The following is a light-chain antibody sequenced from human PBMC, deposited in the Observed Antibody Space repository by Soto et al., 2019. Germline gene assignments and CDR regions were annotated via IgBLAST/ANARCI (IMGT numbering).Light chain of an antibody. CDR2: DAS. Sequence: DIQMTQSPSSLSASVGDRVTITCQASQDINNYINWYQQKPGKATKLLIYDASNLETGVPSRFSGSGSGTDFTFTISSLQPADTATYSCQQYENLPYTFGQGTKLEIK. V-gene: IGKV1-33*01. CDR3: QQYENLPYT. J-gene: IGKJ2*01. CDR1: QDINNY.